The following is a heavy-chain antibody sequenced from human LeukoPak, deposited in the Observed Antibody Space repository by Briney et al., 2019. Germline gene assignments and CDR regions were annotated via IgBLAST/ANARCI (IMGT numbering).Heavy chain of an antibody. J-gene: IGHJ4*02. CDR1: GGSISSSSYY. CDR2: IYYSGST. CDR3: ARADGFGESRIDY. Sequence: SETLSLTCTVSGGSISSSSYYWGWIRQPPGKGLEWIGSIYYSGSTYYNPSLKSRVTISVDTSKNQFSLKLSSVTAADTAVYYCARADGFGESRIDYWGQGTLVTVSS. D-gene: IGHD3-10*01. V-gene: IGHV4-39*07.